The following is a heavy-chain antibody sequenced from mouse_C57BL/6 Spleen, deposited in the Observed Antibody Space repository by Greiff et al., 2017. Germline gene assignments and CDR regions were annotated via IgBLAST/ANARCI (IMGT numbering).Heavy chain of an antibody. J-gene: IGHJ2*01. Sequence: VKLQQPGAELVMPGASVKLSCKASGYTFTSYWMHWVKQRPGQGLEWIGEIDTSDGYTKYNQKFKGKSTLTVDKSYSTAYMQLSGLTSEDSSVYDCASGRQRRLRFDYWGQGTTLTVSS. V-gene: IGHV1-69*01. CDR2: IDTSDGYT. CDR1: GYTFTSYW. CDR3: ASGRQRRLRFDY. D-gene: IGHD3-2*02.